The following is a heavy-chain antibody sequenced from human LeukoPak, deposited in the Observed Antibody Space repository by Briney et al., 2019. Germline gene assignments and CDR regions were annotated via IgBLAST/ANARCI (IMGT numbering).Heavy chain of an antibody. CDR1: GYTFTSYA. D-gene: IGHD2-8*01. CDR2: INTNTGNP. Sequence: ASVKVSCKASGYTFTSYAMNWVRQAPGQGLEWMGWINTNTGNPTYAQGFTGRFVFSLDTSVSTAYLQISSLKAEDTAVYFCARAGQFYCTNGVCYRPSSVDYWGQGTLVTVSS. CDR3: ARAGQFYCTNGVCYRPSSVDY. J-gene: IGHJ4*02. V-gene: IGHV7-4-1*02.